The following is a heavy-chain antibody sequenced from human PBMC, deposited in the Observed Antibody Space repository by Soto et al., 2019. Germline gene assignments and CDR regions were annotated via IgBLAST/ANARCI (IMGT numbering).Heavy chain of an antibody. V-gene: IGHV1-18*01. J-gene: IGHJ4*02. CDR1: GYTFTSYG. CDR2: ISAYNGNT. Sequence: QVQLVQSGAEVKKPGASVKVSCKASGYTFTSYGISWVRQAPGQGLEWMGWISAYNGNTNYAQKLQGGVTMTTDTATRPAEVELRSLRSDDTAGYYCARSQYGGDDLGAVRCDYWGQGTLVTVSS. CDR3: ARSQYGGDDLGAVRCDY. D-gene: IGHD5-12*01.